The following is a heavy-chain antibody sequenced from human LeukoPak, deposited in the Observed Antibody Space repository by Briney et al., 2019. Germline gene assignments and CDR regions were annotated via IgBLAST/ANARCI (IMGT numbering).Heavy chain of an antibody. CDR3: EREAFSGSYRRGLDV. CDR2: TYYRSRWFN. J-gene: IGHJ6*02. Sequence: SQTLSLTCAISGYSVSSNSAAWNWIRQSPSRGLEWLGRTYYRSRWFNEYAVSVKSRIAINPDTSKNQFSLQLNSVTPEDTAVYYCEREAFSGSYRRGLDVGGQGTTVTVSS. D-gene: IGHD1-26*01. V-gene: IGHV6-1*01. CDR1: GYSVSSNSAA.